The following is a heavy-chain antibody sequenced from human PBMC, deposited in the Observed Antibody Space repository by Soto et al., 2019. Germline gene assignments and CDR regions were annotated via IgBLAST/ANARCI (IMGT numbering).Heavy chain of an antibody. CDR2: INHSGST. CDR1: GGSFSGYY. D-gene: IGHD6-19*01. Sequence: QVQLQQWGAGLLKPSETLSLTCAVYGGSFSGYYWSWIRQPPGKGLEWIGEINHSGSTNYNPSLKSRVTISVDTSKHQFSLKLSSVTAADTAVYYCAGGIAVAGRGNWFDPWGQGTLVTVSS. V-gene: IGHV4-34*01. J-gene: IGHJ5*02. CDR3: AGGIAVAGRGNWFDP.